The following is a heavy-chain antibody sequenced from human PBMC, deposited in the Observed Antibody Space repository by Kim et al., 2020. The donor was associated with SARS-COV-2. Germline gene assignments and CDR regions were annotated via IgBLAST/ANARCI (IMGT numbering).Heavy chain of an antibody. Sequence: GGSLRLSCAASGFTFHYYGMHWVRQAPGKGLEWVAYISKDGHRETYGDSVKGRFTISRDNSKNTVDLQMSSLRPDDTAVYYCAKDRGAVATKPLDSWGQGVLVTVSS. D-gene: IGHD5-12*01. CDR3: AKDRGAVATKPLDS. V-gene: IGHV3-30*18. CDR1: GFTFHYYG. CDR2: ISKDGHRE. J-gene: IGHJ4*02.